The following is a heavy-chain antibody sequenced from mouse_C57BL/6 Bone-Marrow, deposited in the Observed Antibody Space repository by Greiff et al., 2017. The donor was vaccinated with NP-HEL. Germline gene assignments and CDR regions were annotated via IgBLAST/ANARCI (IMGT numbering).Heavy chain of an antibody. Sequence: QVQLQQPGAELVMPGASVKLSCKASGYTFTSYWMHWVKQRPGQGLEWIGEIDPSDSYTNYNQKFKGKSTLTVDKSSSTAYMQLSSLTSEDSAVYYCARVGGYYYGSAFDYWGQGTTLTVSS. J-gene: IGHJ2*01. V-gene: IGHV1-69*01. CDR1: GYTFTSYW. D-gene: IGHD1-1*01. CDR3: ARVGGYYYGSAFDY. CDR2: IDPSDSYT.